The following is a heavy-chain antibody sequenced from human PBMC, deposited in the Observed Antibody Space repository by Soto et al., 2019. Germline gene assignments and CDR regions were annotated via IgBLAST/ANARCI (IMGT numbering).Heavy chain of an antibody. Sequence: QITLKASGPTLVKPTQTLTLTCTFSGFSLTTSGVGVGWIRQPPGKALEWLALIFWNDAERYSPSRNSRLTITKDTSKHQVVLTMTNLDPVDTATYYCVQTGYSYDPFVYWGRGTLVTGST. V-gene: IGHV2-5*01. CDR2: IFWNDAE. J-gene: IGHJ4*02. D-gene: IGHD5-18*01. CDR3: VQTGYSYDPFVY. CDR1: GFSLTTSGVG.